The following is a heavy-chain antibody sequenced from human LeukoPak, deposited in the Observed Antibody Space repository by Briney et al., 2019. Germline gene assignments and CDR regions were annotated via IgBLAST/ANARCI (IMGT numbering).Heavy chain of an antibody. D-gene: IGHD2-15*01. CDR2: IKQDGSEE. V-gene: IGHV3-7*01. CDR3: ARDDGGRSVDY. J-gene: IGHJ4*02. Sequence: GGSLRLSCAASGFTFSSHWMNWVRQAPGKGLEWVANIKQDGSEEYYVGSVKGRFTISRDNAKNSLCLQMNSLRAEDTAVYYCARDDGGRSVDYWGQGTLVTVSS. CDR1: GFTFSSHW.